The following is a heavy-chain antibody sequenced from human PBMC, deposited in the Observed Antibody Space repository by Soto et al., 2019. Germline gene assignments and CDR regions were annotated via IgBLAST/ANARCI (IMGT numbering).Heavy chain of an antibody. D-gene: IGHD5-12*01. CDR3: ARVSYGYSGYDRVLDY. CDR1: GGSISSYY. J-gene: IGHJ4*02. Sequence: PSETLSLTCTVSGGSISSYYWSWIRQPPGKGLEWIGYIYYSGSTNYNPSLKSRVTISVDTSKNQFSLKLSSVTAADTAVYYCARVSYGYSGYDRVLDYWGQGTLVTVSS. CDR2: IYYSGST. V-gene: IGHV4-59*01.